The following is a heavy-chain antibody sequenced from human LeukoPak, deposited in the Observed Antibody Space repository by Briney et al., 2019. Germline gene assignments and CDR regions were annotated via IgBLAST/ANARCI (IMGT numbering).Heavy chain of an antibody. CDR2: ISWNSGSI. CDR3: AKGVDSSGYYSNWFDP. D-gene: IGHD3-22*01. J-gene: IGHJ5*02. Sequence: GGSLRLSCAASGFTFDDYVMHWVRQAPGKGLEWVSGISWNSGSIGYADSVKGRFTISRDNAKNSLYLQMNSLRAEDTALYYCAKGVDSSGYYSNWFDPWGQGTLVTVSS. CDR1: GFTFDDYV. V-gene: IGHV3-9*01.